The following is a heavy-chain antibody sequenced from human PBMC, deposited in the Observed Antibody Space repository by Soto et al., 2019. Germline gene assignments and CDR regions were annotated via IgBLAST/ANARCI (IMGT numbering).Heavy chain of an antibody. CDR3: ARGRGSTGYLGREHYFVY. CDR1: GFSVTNNY. D-gene: IGHD2-2*01. J-gene: IGHJ4*02. Sequence: EVKVVASGGGLVQPGGSLRLSCAASGFSVTNNYMNWVRQAPGKGLEWVSIIDIGGNTYYADSVKDRFTISRDNSRNTLYLHMDSLRAEDTAVYYCARGRGSTGYLGREHYFVYWGQGTLVTVSP. V-gene: IGHV3-66*01. CDR2: IDIGGNT.